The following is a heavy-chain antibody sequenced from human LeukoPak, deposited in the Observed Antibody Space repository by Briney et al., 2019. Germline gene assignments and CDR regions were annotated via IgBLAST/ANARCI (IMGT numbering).Heavy chain of an antibody. V-gene: IGHV1-46*01. Sequence: GASVKVSCTASGYTLTSDYMHWVRQAPGQGLEGMGIINPSGGSTSYAQKFQGRVTMTRDTSTSTVYMELSSLRSEDTAVYYCARDLNNFAGVDFGVYYDYWGQGTLVTVSS. CDR1: GYTLTSDY. CDR2: INPSGGST. J-gene: IGHJ4*02. CDR3: ARDLNNFAGVDFGVYYDY. D-gene: IGHD3-3*01.